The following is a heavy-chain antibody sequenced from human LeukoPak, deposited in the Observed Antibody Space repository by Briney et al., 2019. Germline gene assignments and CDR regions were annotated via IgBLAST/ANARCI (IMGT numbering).Heavy chain of an antibody. Sequence: SETLSLTCTVSGGSISSYYWSWIRQPPGKGLEWIGYIYYSGSTNYNPSLKSRVTISVDTSKNQFSLTLNSVTAADTAVYYCARKSGSYFRPFDYWGQGILVTVSS. J-gene: IGHJ4*02. CDR1: GGSISSYY. D-gene: IGHD1-26*01. V-gene: IGHV4-59*01. CDR2: IYYSGST. CDR3: ARKSGSYFRPFDY.